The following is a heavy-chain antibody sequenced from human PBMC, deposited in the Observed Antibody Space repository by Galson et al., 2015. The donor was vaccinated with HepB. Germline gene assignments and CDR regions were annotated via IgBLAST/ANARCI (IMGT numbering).Heavy chain of an antibody. CDR1: GGSISSYY. CDR2: IYYSGST. D-gene: IGHD4-17*01. V-gene: IGHV4-59*01. CDR3: ARDQGMKYGDLHYYYYGMDV. Sequence: ETLSLTCTVSGGSISSYYWSWIRQPPGKGLEWIGYIYYSGSTNYNPSLKSRVTISVDTSKNQFSLKLSSVTAADTAVYYCARDQGMKYGDLHYYYYGMDVWGQGTTVTVSS. J-gene: IGHJ6*02.